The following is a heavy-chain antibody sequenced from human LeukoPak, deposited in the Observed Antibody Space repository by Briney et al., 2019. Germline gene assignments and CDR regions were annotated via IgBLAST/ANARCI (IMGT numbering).Heavy chain of an antibody. Sequence: PSQTLSLTCAISGDSVSSNSAAWNWTRQSPSRGVEWLGRRYYRSKWYNDYAVSVKSRITINPDTSKNQFSLQLNSVTHEDTAVYYCARVGKYNWSLNTGVNWFDPWGQGTLVTVSS. V-gene: IGHV6-1*01. CDR2: RYYRSKWYN. J-gene: IGHJ5*02. D-gene: IGHD1-20*01. CDR1: GDSVSSNSAA. CDR3: ARVGKYNWSLNTGVNWFDP.